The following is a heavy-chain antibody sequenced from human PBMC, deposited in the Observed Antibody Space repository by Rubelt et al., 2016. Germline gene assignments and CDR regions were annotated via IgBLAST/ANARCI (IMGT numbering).Heavy chain of an antibody. V-gene: IGHV3-23*01. J-gene: IGHJ4*02. Sequence: EVQLLESGGGLVQPGGSLRLSCAASGFNFSNYAMSWVRQAPGKGLEWVSVISGSGSSTDYADSVKGRFTISRDNSKKTLYLQMNSLRDEDTAVYYCAKVKWVSWGQGTLVTVSS. D-gene: IGHD2-8*01. CDR1: GFNFSNYA. CDR2: ISGSGSST. CDR3: AKVKWVS.